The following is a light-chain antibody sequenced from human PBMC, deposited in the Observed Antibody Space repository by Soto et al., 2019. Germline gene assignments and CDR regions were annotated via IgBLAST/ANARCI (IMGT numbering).Light chain of an antibody. CDR3: SSYTSSNTYV. CDR2: DVS. V-gene: IGLV2-18*02. CDR1: SSDVGSYNR. Sequence: QSVLAQPPPLSGSPGQSVTISCTGTSSDVGSYNRVSWYQQPPGTAPKLMIYDVSNRPSGVPDRFSGSKSGNTASLTISGLQAEDEADYYCSSYTSSNTYVFGTGTKVTVL. J-gene: IGLJ1*01.